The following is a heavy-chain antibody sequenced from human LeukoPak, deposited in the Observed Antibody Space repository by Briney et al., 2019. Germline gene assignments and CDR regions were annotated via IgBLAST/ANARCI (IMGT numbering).Heavy chain of an antibody. CDR1: GYTFTGYY. CDR3: ARGGYCSSTSCYRFDP. V-gene: IGHV1-2*06. Sequence: ASVKVSCKASGYTFTGYYMHWVRQAPGQGLEWMGRINPNSGGTNYAQKFQGRVTMTRDTSISTAYMELSSLRSEDTAVYYCARGGYCSSTSCYRFDPWGQGTLVTVSS. CDR2: INPNSGGT. D-gene: IGHD2-2*01. J-gene: IGHJ5*02.